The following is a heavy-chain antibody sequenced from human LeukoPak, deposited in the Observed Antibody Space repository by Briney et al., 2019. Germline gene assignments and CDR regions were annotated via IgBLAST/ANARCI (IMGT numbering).Heavy chain of an antibody. Sequence: GGSLRLSCAASGFALTSYAMSWVRQAPGQGLEWVSSISVSGVSTYYADSVKGRFTISRDNAKNKVYLQMNSLRVEDTAVYYCVRVYITSSYFDFWGQGTLVTVSS. CDR3: VRVYITSSYFDF. CDR1: GFALTSYA. J-gene: IGHJ4*02. D-gene: IGHD5/OR15-5a*01. CDR2: ISVSGVST. V-gene: IGHV3-23*01.